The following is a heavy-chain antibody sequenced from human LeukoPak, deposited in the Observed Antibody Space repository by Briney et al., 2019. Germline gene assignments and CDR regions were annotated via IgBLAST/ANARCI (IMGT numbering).Heavy chain of an antibody. D-gene: IGHD3-16*01. Sequence: PGGSLRLSCAASGFTFSSYAMSWVRQAPGKGLEWVSAISGSGGSTYYADSVKGRFTISRDNAKNSLYLQMNSLRAEDTAVYYCAREPVWGSYSNYYYGMDVWGQGTTVTVSS. V-gene: IGHV3-23*01. CDR1: GFTFSSYA. J-gene: IGHJ6*02. CDR2: ISGSGGST. CDR3: AREPVWGSYSNYYYGMDV.